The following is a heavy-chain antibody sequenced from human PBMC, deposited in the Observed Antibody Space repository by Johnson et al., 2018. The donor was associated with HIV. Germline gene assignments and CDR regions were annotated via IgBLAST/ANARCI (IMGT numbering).Heavy chain of an antibody. Sequence: VQLVESGGGLVQPGGSLRLSCAASGFTVSSNYMSWVRQAPGKGLEWVAGIYSGGSTYYADPVKGRFTISRANARNFLDLQMNSVRAEDTALYFCARVLNARPQWALDIWGQGTMVTVSS. CDR2: IYSGGST. J-gene: IGHJ3*02. CDR3: ARVLNARPQWALDI. CDR1: GFTVSSNY. V-gene: IGHV3-66*01. D-gene: IGHD5-24*01.